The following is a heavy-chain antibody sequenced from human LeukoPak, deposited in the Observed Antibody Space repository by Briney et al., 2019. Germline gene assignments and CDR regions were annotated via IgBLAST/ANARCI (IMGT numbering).Heavy chain of an antibody. Sequence: ASVKVSCKASGYTFTSYGISWVRQAPGQGLEWMGWISAYNGNTNYAQKLQGRVTMTTDTSTSTAYMELRSLRSDDTAVYYCARGYCSSTSCYLGSPNWDLDYWGQGTLVTVSS. CDR2: ISAYNGNT. CDR3: ARGYCSSTSCYLGSPNWDLDY. V-gene: IGHV1-18*01. D-gene: IGHD2-2*01. J-gene: IGHJ4*02. CDR1: GYTFTSYG.